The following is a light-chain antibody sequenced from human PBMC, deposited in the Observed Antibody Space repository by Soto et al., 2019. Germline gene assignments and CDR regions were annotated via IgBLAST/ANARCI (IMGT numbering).Light chain of an antibody. CDR1: QGISSY. CDR3: QKYDSASSPT. CDR2: AAS. J-gene: IGKJ4*01. Sequence: DIQMTQSPSSLSASVGDRVTVTCRASQGISSYFAWYQQKPGKVPKLLIFAASTLQPGVPSRFSGSGSGTDFTLTIRSLQPEDVATYYCQKYDSASSPTFGGGTKVEIK. V-gene: IGKV1-27*01.